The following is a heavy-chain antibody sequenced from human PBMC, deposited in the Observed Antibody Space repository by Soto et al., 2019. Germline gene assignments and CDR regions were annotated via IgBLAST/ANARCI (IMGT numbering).Heavy chain of an antibody. D-gene: IGHD4-17*01. Sequence: PGGSLRLSCAASGFTFSSYSMNWVRQAPGKGLEWVSYISSSSSTIYYADSVKGRFTISRDNAKNSLYLQMNSLRDEDTAVYYCARAHLPGWTTVTTSLYYSGMDVWGQGTTVTVSS. CDR3: ARAHLPGWTTVTTSLYYSGMDV. CDR2: ISSSSSTI. V-gene: IGHV3-48*02. J-gene: IGHJ6*02. CDR1: GFTFSSYS.